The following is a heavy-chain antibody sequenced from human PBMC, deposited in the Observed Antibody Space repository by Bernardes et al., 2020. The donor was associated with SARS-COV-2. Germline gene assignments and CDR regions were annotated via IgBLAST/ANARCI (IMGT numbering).Heavy chain of an antibody. CDR3: ARHGCSSTSCYWRNWFDP. D-gene: IGHD2-2*01. V-gene: IGHV4-39*01. J-gene: IGHJ5*02. CDR1: GGSISSSSYY. CDR2: IYYIGST. Sequence: SETLSLTCTVSGGSISSSSYYWGWIRQPPGKGLEWIGSIYYIGSTYYNPSLKSRVTISVDTSKNQFSLKLSSVTAADTAVYYCARHGCSSTSCYWRNWFDPWGQGTLVTVSS.